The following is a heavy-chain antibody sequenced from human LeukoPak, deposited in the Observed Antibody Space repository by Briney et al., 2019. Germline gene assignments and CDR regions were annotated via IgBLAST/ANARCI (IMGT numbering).Heavy chain of an antibody. Sequence: PSETLSFTCTVSGGSISSYYWSWIRQPPGKGLEWIGYIYYSGSTNYNPSLKSRVTISVDTSKNQFSLKLSSVTAADTAVYYCARERIPYRSSPGAFDIWGQGTMVTVSS. V-gene: IGHV4-59*01. J-gene: IGHJ3*02. CDR3: ARERIPYRSSPGAFDI. CDR2: IYYSGST. D-gene: IGHD6-6*01. CDR1: GGSISSYY.